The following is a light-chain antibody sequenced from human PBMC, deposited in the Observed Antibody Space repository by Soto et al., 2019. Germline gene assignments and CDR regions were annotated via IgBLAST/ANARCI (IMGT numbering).Light chain of an antibody. V-gene: IGLV2-23*01. CDR1: SSDAGSYKL. CDR3: CSYAGRGAAV. Sequence: QSVLTQPASVSGSPGQSITISCTGTSSDAGSYKLVSWYQQHPGKAPKFIIYEGNKRPSGVSNRFSGSASGDTASLTISGLQAEDEADYYCCSYAGRGAAVFGIGTKLTVL. CDR2: EGN. J-gene: IGLJ1*01.